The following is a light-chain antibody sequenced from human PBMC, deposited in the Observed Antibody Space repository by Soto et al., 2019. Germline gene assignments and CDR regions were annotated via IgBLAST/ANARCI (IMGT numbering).Light chain of an antibody. CDR1: QDISNY. V-gene: IGKV1-33*01. CDR2: DAS. J-gene: IGKJ2*01. Sequence: DIQMTQSPSSLSASVGDRVTITCQASQDISNYLNWYQQKPGKAPKLLIYDASNLETGVPSRFSGSGSGTHFTFTISSLQPEDIATYYCQQYANLPPYTFGQGTKLEIK. CDR3: QQYANLPPYT.